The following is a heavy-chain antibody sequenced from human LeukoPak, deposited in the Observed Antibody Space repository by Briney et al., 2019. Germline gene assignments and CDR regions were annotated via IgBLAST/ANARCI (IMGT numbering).Heavy chain of an antibody. CDR2: ISAYNGNT. V-gene: IGHV1-18*01. CDR3: ARDLDDILTAYKPITYYFDY. CDR1: GYTFASHG. D-gene: IGHD3-9*01. J-gene: IGHJ4*02. Sequence: GASVNVSCKASGYTFASHGISWVRQAPGPGLEWIGWISAYNGNTNYAQKLQGRVTMTTDTSTRAYMELRSLRSDDTAVYYCARDLDDILTAYKPITYYFDYWGQGTLVSVSS.